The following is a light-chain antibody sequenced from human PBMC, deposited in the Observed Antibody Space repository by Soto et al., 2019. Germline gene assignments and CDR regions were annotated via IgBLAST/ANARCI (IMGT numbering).Light chain of an antibody. J-gene: IGLJ2*01. CDR2: EVS. CDR3: SSFSSSDTLVV. CDR1: SSDIGGFNY. Sequence: QSVLTQPASVSGSPGQSITISCTGTSSDIGGFNYASWYQHHPGKAPKLIISEVSNRPSGVSNRFSGSKSGNTASLTISGLQAEDEGDYYCSSFSSSDTLVVFGGGTKVTVL. V-gene: IGLV2-14*01.